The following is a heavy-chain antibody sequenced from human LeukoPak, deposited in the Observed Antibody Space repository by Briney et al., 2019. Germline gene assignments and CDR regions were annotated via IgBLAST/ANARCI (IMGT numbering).Heavy chain of an antibody. CDR1: GGSFSGYY. D-gene: IGHD1-26*01. J-gene: IGHJ4*02. CDR2: INHSGST. V-gene: IGHV4-34*01. Sequence: PSETLSLTCAVYGGSFSGYYWSWIRQPPGKGLEWIGEINHSGSTNYNPSLKSRVTISVDTSKNQFSLKLSSVTAADTAVYYCARDHIWWSYGKKTYYFDYWGQGTLVTVSS. CDR3: ARDHIWWSYGKKTYYFDY.